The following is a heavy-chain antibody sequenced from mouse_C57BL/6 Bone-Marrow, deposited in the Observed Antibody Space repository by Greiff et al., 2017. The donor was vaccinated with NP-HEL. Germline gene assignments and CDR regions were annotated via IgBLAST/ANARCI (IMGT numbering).Heavy chain of an antibody. CDR2: IYPRSGNT. CDR3: AGGYYDDDGAMDY. J-gene: IGHJ4*01. D-gene: IGHD2-4*01. CDR1: GYTFTSYG. V-gene: IGHV1-81*01. Sequence: QVQLQESGAELARPGASVKLSCKASGYTFTSYGISWVKQRTGQGLEWIGEIYPRSGNTYYNEKFKGQATLTADKSSSTAYMELRSLTSEASAVYFCAGGYYDDDGAMDYWGQGTSVTVSS.